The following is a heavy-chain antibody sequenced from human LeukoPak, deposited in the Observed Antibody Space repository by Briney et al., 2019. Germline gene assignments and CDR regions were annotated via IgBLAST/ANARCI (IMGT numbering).Heavy chain of an antibody. CDR1: GYTFTGYY. V-gene: IGHV1-2*04. CDR3: ARQSRGLIGAFDY. CDR2: INPNSGGT. D-gene: IGHD3-16*02. Sequence: ASVKVSCKGSGYTFTGYYMQWVRQAPGQELEWMGWINPNSGGTNYAQKFQGWVTMTRDTSISTAYMELSRLRSDDTAVYYCARQSRGLIGAFDYWGQGSLVTVSS. J-gene: IGHJ4*02.